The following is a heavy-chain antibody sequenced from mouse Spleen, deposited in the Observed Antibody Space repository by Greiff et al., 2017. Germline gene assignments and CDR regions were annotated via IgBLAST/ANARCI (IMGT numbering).Heavy chain of an antibody. CDR1: GYTFTSYW. J-gene: IGHJ2*01. Sequence: QVQLQQPGAELVMPGASVKLSCKASGYTFTSYWMHWVKQRPGQGLEWIGEIDPSDSYTNYNQKFKGKATLTVDKSSSTAYMQLSSLTSEDSAVYYCARNGGVLDYWGQGTTLTVSS. CDR3: ARNGGVLDY. V-gene: IGHV1-69*01. CDR2: IDPSDSYT.